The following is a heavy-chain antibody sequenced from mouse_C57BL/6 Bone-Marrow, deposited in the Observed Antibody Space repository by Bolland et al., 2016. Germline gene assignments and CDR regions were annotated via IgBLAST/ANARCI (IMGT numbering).Heavy chain of an antibody. Sequence: HYNQKFKDKATLTVDKSSSTAYMQLSSLTSEDSAVYYCARLGGGGDAMDYWGQGTLV. V-gene: IGHV1-52*01. CDR3: ARLGGGGDAMDY. J-gene: IGHJ3*01. D-gene: IGHD1-1*02.